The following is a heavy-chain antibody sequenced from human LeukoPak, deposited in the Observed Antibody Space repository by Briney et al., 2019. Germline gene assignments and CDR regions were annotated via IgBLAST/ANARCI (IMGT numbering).Heavy chain of an antibody. CDR3: AREWPYTYYFEY. CDR2: ISSSGTGT. Sequence: GGSLRLSCAASGFTFSSYEMNWVRQALGKGLEWVSYISSSGTGTYYADSVKGRFTISRDNAKNSLHLQMNSLRAEDTAVYYCAREWPYTYYFEYWGQGTLVTVSS. J-gene: IGHJ4*02. V-gene: IGHV3-48*03. CDR1: GFTFSSYE. D-gene: IGHD1-1*01.